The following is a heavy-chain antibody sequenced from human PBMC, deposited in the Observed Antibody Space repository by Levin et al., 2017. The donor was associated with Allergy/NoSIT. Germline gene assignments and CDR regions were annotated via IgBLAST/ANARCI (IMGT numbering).Heavy chain of an antibody. D-gene: IGHD5-12*01. CDR1: GFTFGDYA. Sequence: PGGSLRLSCTASGFTFGDYAMSWFRQAPGKGLEWVGFIRSKAYGATTEYAASVKGRFTISRDDSMGIAYLQMNSLKTEDTAVYYCTRAGRWLPDYWGQGTLVTVSS. CDR3: TRAGRWLPDY. CDR2: IRSKAYGATT. J-gene: IGHJ4*02. V-gene: IGHV3-49*03.